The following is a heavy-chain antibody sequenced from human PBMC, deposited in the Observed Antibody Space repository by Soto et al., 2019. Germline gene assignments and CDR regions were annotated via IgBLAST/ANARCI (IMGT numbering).Heavy chain of an antibody. J-gene: IGHJ3*02. D-gene: IGHD3-22*01. CDR2: INPSGGST. CDR3: ASRGIVVVITENDAFDI. CDR1: GYTFTSYY. V-gene: IGHV1-46*01. Sequence: ASVKVSCKASGYTFTSYYMHWVRQAPGQGLEWMGIINPSGGSTSYAQKFQGRVTMTRDTSTSTVYMELSSLRSEDTAVYYCASRGIVVVITENDAFDIWGQGTMVTVSS.